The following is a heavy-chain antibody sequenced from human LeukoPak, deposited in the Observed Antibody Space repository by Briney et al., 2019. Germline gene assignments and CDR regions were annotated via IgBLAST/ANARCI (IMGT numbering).Heavy chain of an antibody. Sequence: GGSLRLSCAASGFTFSSYGMHWVRQAPGKGLEWVAVISYDGSNKYYADSVKGRFTISRDNSKNMLYLQMNSLRAEDTAVYYCAKPGGGYYSYFDYWGQGTLVTVSS. CDR2: ISYDGSNK. V-gene: IGHV3-30*18. CDR3: AKPGGGYYSYFDY. J-gene: IGHJ4*02. D-gene: IGHD3-22*01. CDR1: GFTFSSYG.